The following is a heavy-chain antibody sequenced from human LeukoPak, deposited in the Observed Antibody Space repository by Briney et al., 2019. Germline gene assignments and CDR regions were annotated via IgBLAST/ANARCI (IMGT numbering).Heavy chain of an antibody. Sequence: ASVKVSCKASGGTFSSYAISWVRQAPGQGLEWMGRIIPIFGTANYAQKFQGRVTITTDESTSTAYMELSSLRSEDTAVYYCARGYDYVWGSCPTEGWGQGTLVTVSS. J-gene: IGHJ4*02. CDR1: GGTFSSYA. V-gene: IGHV1-69*05. CDR2: IIPIFGTA. CDR3: ARGYDYVWGSCPTEG. D-gene: IGHD3-16*01.